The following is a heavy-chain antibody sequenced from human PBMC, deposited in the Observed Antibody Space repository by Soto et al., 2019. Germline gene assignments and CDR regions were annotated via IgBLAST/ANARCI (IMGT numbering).Heavy chain of an antibody. CDR2: IKEDGGEK. CDR3: ARGGRSNTNSQYFDY. D-gene: IGHD2-2*01. CDR1: GFTFNTYC. J-gene: IGHJ4*02. Sequence: EVQVVESGGGLVQPGRSLRLSCATSGFTFNTYCMNWVRQAPGKGLEWVASIKEDGGEKHYMDSVKGRFTISRDNAKNELYRQMTSLRAEDTAVFYCARGGRSNTNSQYFDYWGQGALVTVSS. V-gene: IGHV3-7*01.